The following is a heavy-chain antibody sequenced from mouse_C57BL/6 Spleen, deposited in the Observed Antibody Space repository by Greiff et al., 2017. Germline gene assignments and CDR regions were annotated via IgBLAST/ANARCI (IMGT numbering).Heavy chain of an antibody. V-gene: IGHV2-5*01. CDR3: AKKHYDYDVFAY. CDR2: IWRGGST. Sequence: VKLMESGPGLVQPSQSLSITCTVSGFSLTSYGVHWVRQSPGKGLEWLGVIWRGGSTDYNAAFMSRLSITKDNSKSQVFFKMNSLQADDTAIYYCAKKHYDYDVFAYWGQGTLVTVSA. D-gene: IGHD2-4*01. J-gene: IGHJ3*01. CDR1: GFSLTSYG.